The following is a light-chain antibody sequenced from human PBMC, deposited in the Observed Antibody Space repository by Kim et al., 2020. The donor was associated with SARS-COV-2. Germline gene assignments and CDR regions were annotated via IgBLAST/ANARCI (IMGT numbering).Light chain of an antibody. Sequence: DIQMTQSPSSLSASVGDRVTITCRASQNIRSYLNWYQQKPGKAPKLLIYAASSLQSGVPSRFSGSGSGTDFTLTISSLQPEEFATYYCQQSFTTPLTFGGGTKVDIK. V-gene: IGKV1-39*01. CDR1: QNIRSY. J-gene: IGKJ4*01. CDR2: AAS. CDR3: QQSFTTPLT.